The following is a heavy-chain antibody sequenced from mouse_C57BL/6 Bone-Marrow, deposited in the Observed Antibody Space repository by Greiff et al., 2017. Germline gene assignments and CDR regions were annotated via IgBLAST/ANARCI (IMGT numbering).Heavy chain of an antibody. Sequence: EVQLVESGGGLVQPKGSLKLSCAASGFSFNTYAMNWVRQAPGKGLEWVARIRSKSNNYATYYADSVKDRFTISRDDSESMLYLQMNNLKTEDTAMYYCVRHYDDDGFAYWGQGTLVTVSA. J-gene: IGHJ3*01. CDR2: IRSKSNNYAT. CDR1: GFSFNTYA. V-gene: IGHV10-1*01. D-gene: IGHD2-12*01. CDR3: VRHYDDDGFAY.